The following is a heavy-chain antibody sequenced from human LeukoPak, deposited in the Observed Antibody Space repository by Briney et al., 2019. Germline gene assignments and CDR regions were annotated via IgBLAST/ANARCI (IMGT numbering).Heavy chain of an antibody. CDR2: IGDSGDST. J-gene: IGHJ4*02. D-gene: IGHD3-22*01. V-gene: IGHV3-23*01. CDR1: GFTFRSYA. CDR3: ARDRKYDSILFDY. Sequence: PGGSLRPSCAASGFTFRSYAMSWVRQAPGKGLEWVSGIGDSGDSTYYADSVKGRFTISRDSSKNTLYLQMNSLRAEDTAVYYCARDRKYDSILFDYWGRGTLVAVSS.